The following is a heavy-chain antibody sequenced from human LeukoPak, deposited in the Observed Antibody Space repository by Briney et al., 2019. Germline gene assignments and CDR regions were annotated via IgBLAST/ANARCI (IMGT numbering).Heavy chain of an antibody. D-gene: IGHD4-17*01. CDR2: IRYDGTNK. CDR3: AKDRDYGDYPSAYYYYYMDV. J-gene: IGHJ6*03. CDR1: GFTFSTYG. Sequence: PGGSLRLSCAASGFTFSTYGIHWVRQAPGKGLEWVAFIRYDGTNKWYANSVKGRFTISRDNSKNMLHLQMNSLRAEDTAVYHCAKDRDYGDYPSAYYYYYMDVWGKGTTVTVSS. V-gene: IGHV3-30*02.